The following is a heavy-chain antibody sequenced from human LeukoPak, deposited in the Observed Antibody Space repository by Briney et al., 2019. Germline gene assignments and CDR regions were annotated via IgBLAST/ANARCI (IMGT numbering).Heavy chain of an antibody. V-gene: IGHV1-69*13. D-gene: IGHD2-15*01. J-gene: IGHJ3*02. CDR2: IIPIFGTA. CDR1: GGTFSSYA. CDR3: ASADRTQDGAFDI. Sequence: SVKVSCKASGGTFSSYAISWVRQAPGQGLEWMGGIIPIFGTANYAQKFQGRVTTTADESTSTAYMELSSLRSEDTAVYYCASADRTQDGAFDIWGQGTMVTVSS.